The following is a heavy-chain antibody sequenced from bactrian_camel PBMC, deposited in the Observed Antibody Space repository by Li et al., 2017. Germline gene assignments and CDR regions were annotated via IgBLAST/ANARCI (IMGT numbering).Heavy chain of an antibody. V-gene: IGHV3S28*01. CDR2: IYTVGGNT. D-gene: IGHD3*01. J-gene: IGHJ4*01. Sequence: QLVESGGGSAQAGGSLRLSCEASGYNYSTYCIGWFRQAPGKERDWVAAIYTVGGNTHYADSVKGRFTISQDSAKSTMYLQMNDLKPEDTAVYFCAAQRNEARCYAGSWYPASAAGGYWGQGTQVTVS. CDR3: AAQRNEARCYAGSWYPASAAGGY. CDR1: GYNYSTYC.